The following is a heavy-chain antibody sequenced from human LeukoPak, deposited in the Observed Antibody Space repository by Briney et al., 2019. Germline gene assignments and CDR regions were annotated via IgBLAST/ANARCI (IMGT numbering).Heavy chain of an antibody. CDR1: GFTFSSYS. CDR2: ISSSSSTI. D-gene: IGHD2-2*02. J-gene: IGHJ5*02. V-gene: IGHV3-48*04. CDR3: ARGGDIVVVPAAIMAFDP. Sequence: PGGSLRLSCAASGFTFSSYSMNWVRQAPGKGLEWVSYISSSSSTIYYADSVKGRFTISRDNAKNSLYLQMNSLRAEDTAVYYCARGGDIVVVPAAIMAFDPWGQGTLVTVSS.